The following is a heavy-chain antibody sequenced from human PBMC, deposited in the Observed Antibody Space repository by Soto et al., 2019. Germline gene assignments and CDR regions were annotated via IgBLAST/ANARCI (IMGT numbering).Heavy chain of an antibody. Sequence: ETLSLTCNVSGGSIRSNYWSWIRQPAGKALEWIGRIYTSGTTNYNPSLKSRATMLIDTSKNQFSLILSSVTAADTGVYYCAREGASGFGMDVWGQGTTVTVSS. CDR1: GGSIRSNY. V-gene: IGHV4-4*07. D-gene: IGHD1-26*01. J-gene: IGHJ6*02. CDR2: IYTSGTT. CDR3: AREGASGFGMDV.